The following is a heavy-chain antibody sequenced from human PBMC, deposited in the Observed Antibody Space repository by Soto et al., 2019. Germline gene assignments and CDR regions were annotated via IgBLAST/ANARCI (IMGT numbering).Heavy chain of an antibody. CDR2: ISGGGSST. CDR1: GFTFSSYA. Sequence: EVQLLESGGGLVQPGGSLRLSCAASGFTFSSYAMSWVRQAPGRGLEWVSTISGGGSSTYYADSVKGRFTISRDNYKNTLYVQMNSLRVEDTGVFYCAKEIRTSSSRGGMDVWGQGTTVTVSS. V-gene: IGHV3-23*01. D-gene: IGHD6-6*01. J-gene: IGHJ6*02. CDR3: AKEIRTSSSRGGMDV.